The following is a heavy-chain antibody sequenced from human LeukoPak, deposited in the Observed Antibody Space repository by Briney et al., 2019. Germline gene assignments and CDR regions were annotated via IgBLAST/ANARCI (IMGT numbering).Heavy chain of an antibody. CDR3: AKDSANYYGSGSYYKGLDPYYYYYYMDV. D-gene: IGHD3-10*01. V-gene: IGHV3-23*01. CDR2: ISGSGGST. Sequence: GGSLRLSCAASGFTFSSYGMSWVRQAPGKGLEWVSAISGSGGSTYYADSVKGRFTISRDNSKNTLYLQMNSLRAEDTAVYYCAKDSANYYGSGSYYKGLDPYYYYYYMDVWGKGTTVTISS. CDR1: GFTFSSYG. J-gene: IGHJ6*03.